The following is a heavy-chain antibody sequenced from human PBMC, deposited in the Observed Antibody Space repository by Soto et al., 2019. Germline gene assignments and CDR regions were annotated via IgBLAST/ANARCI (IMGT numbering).Heavy chain of an antibody. J-gene: IGHJ4*02. CDR3: ARTRATPASRNLDY. V-gene: IGHV4-34*01. Sequence: PSETLSLTCAVYGGSSSGYYWSWVRQSPGKGLEWIGEINPTGGTNYNPSLKSRVTISEDTSKDQFSLQLSSVTAADTAVYYCARTRATPASRNLDYWGQGTLVTVSS. CDR1: GGSSSGYY. CDR2: INPTGGT. D-gene: IGHD1-1*01.